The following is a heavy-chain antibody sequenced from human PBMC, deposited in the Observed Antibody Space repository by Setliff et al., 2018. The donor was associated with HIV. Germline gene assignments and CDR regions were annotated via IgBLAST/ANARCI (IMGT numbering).Heavy chain of an antibody. CDR2: IHYTGNT. CDR3: AREADGIDY. CDR1: GDSITRSTYY. Sequence: SETLSLTCTVSGDSITRSTYYWGWIRQPPGKGLQWIGSIHYTGNTYSNPSLKSRVTISVDASKNQIFLKLTSVTAADTAIYFCAREADGIDYWGQGSLVTVSS. J-gene: IGHJ4*02. V-gene: IGHV4-39*02. D-gene: IGHD2-15*01.